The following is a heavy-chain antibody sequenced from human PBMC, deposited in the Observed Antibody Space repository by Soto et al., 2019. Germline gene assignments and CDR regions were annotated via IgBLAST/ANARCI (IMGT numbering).Heavy chain of an antibody. V-gene: IGHV3-30*18. D-gene: IGHD6-19*01. CDR2: TSFDGSSG. J-gene: IGHJ4*02. CDR1: GFTFSSSG. Sequence: PGGSLRLSCAASGFTFSSSGMHWVRQAPGKGLEWVAVTSFDGSSGYYADSVRGRFTISRDNSNNTLYLQMNSLRAEDTAVYYCAKSPPAVDGYFEYWGQGTLVTVSS. CDR3: AKSPPAVDGYFEY.